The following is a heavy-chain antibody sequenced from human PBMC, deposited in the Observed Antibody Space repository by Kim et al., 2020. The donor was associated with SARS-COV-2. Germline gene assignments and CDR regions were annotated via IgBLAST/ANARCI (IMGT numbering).Heavy chain of an antibody. CDR2: IYSGGST. V-gene: IGHV3-53*01. J-gene: IGHJ4*02. Sequence: GGSLRLSCAASGFTFSSSAMHWVRQAPGKGLEWVSVIYSGGSTYYADSVKGRFTISRHNSKNTLYLQMNSLRAEDTAVYYCAREYYYGSGSYYVDYWGQG. D-gene: IGHD3-10*01. CDR1: GFTFSSSA. CDR3: AREYYYGSGSYYVDY.